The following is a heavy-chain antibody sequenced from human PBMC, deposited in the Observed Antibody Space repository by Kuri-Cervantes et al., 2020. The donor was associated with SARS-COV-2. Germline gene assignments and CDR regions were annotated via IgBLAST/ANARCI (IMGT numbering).Heavy chain of an antibody. CDR3: ARGMRCSSTSCYLNYYYYGMDV. Sequence: ASVKVSCKASGYTFTGYYMHWVRQAPGQGLEWMGWINPNSGGTNYAQKFQGWVTMTRDTSISTAYMELSRLRSDDTAVYYCARGMRCSSTSCYLNYYYYGMDVWGQGTTVTVSS. J-gene: IGHJ6*02. CDR2: INPNSGGT. D-gene: IGHD2-2*01. V-gene: IGHV1-2*04. CDR1: GYTFTGYY.